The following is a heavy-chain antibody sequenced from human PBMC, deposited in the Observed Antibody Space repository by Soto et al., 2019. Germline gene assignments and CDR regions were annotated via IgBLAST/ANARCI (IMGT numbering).Heavy chain of an antibody. Sequence: QVQLQESGPGLVKPSETLALTCTVSGGSISSYYWCWIRQPPGKGLEWIGYIYYSGSTNYNPPLKSRVTISVDTSKNQFSLKLSSVTAADTAVYYCARQQWLVLNAFDIWGQGTMVTVSS. CDR1: GGSISSYY. D-gene: IGHD6-19*01. CDR3: ARQQWLVLNAFDI. J-gene: IGHJ3*02. CDR2: IYYSGST. V-gene: IGHV4-59*01.